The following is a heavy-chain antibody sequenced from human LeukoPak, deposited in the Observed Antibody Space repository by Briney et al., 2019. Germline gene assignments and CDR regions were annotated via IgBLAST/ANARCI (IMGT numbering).Heavy chain of an antibody. CDR3: ARADSSGYMVLFDY. CDR2: IYYSGST. V-gene: IGHV4-61*08. CDR1: GGSISSSGYY. Sequence: PSETLSLTCTVSGGSISSSGYYWSWIRQPPGKGLEWIGYIYYSGSTNYNPSLKSRVTISVDTSKNQFSLKLSSVTAADTAVYYCARADSSGYMVLFDYWGQGTLVTVSS. J-gene: IGHJ4*02. D-gene: IGHD3-22*01.